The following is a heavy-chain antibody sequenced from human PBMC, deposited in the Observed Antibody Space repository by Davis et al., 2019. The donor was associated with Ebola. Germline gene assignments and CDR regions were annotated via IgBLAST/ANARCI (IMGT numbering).Heavy chain of an antibody. CDR1: GYTFSSYG. CDR2: INPHNGNT. J-gene: IGHJ4*02. V-gene: IGHV1-18*01. CDR3: ARAQFPTTSDH. Sequence: ASVKVSCKASGYTFSSYGISWVRQAPGQGLEWMGWINPHNGNTNYGQNVQGRVIMTSDTATTTAYMEVGSLRSDDTAVYYCARAQFPTTSDHWGQGILVTVSS. D-gene: IGHD1-1*01.